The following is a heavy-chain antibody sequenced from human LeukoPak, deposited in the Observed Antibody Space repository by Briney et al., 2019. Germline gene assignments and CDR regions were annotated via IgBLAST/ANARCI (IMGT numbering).Heavy chain of an antibody. V-gene: IGHV4-34*01. CDR1: GGSFSGYY. D-gene: IGHD6-13*01. Sequence: SETLSLTCAVYGGSFSGYYWSWIRQPPGKGLEWIGEINHSGSTNYNPSLKSRVTISVDTSKNQFSLKLSSVTAADTAVYYCARGPPPPRIAAAGLYYYYYYMDVWGKGTTVTVSS. CDR3: ARGPPPPRIAAAGLYYYYYYMDV. CDR2: INHSGST. J-gene: IGHJ6*03.